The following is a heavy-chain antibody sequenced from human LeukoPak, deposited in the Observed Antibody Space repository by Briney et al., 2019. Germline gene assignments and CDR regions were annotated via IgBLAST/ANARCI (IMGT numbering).Heavy chain of an antibody. D-gene: IGHD3-16*02. J-gene: IGHJ4*02. CDR2: ISTDNGNT. CDR1: GYTLTNYA. V-gene: IGHV1-18*01. CDR3: ARHSGRYSYYSDY. Sequence: ASVKVSCKASGYTLTNYAISWVRQAPGQGLEWMGWISTDNGNTNYAQKFRGRITVTTDTSANTAYMELRSLRSDDTAVYYCARHSGRYSYYSDYWGQGTLVTVSS.